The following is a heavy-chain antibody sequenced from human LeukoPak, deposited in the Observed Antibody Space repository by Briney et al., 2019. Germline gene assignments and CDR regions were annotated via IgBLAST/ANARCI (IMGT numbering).Heavy chain of an antibody. V-gene: IGHV3-7*01. CDR1: GFTFNNYW. D-gene: IGHD6-19*01. J-gene: IGHJ6*03. Sequence: GGSLRLSCAASGFTFNNYWMTWVRQAPGMGLEWVANIKQDGSEKYYVDSVKGRFAISRDIAKNSLYLQMNSLRAEDTAVYYCARDRPQQWLVRGQRGYYYYMDVWGKGTTVTISS. CDR3: ARDRPQQWLVRGQRGYYYYMDV. CDR2: IKQDGSEK.